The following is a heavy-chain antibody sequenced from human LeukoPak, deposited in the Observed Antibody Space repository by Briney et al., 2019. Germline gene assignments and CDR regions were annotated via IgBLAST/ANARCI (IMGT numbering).Heavy chain of an antibody. CDR1: GFTFSSYG. Sequence: GRSLRLSCAASGFTFSSYGMHWVRQAPGKGLEWVAVISYDGSNKYYADSVKGRFTISRDNSKNTLYLQMNSLRAEDTAVYYCAKDQAASSGQYYFDYWGQGTLVTVSS. D-gene: IGHD6-19*01. CDR3: AKDQAASSGQYYFDY. CDR2: ISYDGSNK. V-gene: IGHV3-30*18. J-gene: IGHJ4*02.